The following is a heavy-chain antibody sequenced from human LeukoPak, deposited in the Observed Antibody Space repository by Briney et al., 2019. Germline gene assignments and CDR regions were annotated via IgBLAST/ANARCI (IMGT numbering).Heavy chain of an antibody. V-gene: IGHV3-21*01. D-gene: IGHD3-22*01. J-gene: IGHJ4*02. CDR2: ISSGSSYI. CDR1: GFTFSSYS. CDR3: ARPYYYDSSGLTRFDY. Sequence: PGGSLRLSCAASGFTFSSYSMNWVRQAPGKGLEWVSSISSGSSYIYYADSVKGRFTISRNNAKNSLYLQMNSLRAEDTAVYYCARPYYYDSSGLTRFDYWGQGTLVTVSS.